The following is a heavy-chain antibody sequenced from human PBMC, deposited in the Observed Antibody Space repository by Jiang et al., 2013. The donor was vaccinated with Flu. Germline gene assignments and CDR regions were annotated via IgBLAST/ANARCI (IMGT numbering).Heavy chain of an antibody. CDR3: ARDRKMYYFDSSGHDDALDI. Sequence: TVSGYSISSGGLLLGRGSGQPPREGGVEWIGSIYHSGTTYYNPSIKGRVTMSVDASKNQFSLKLSSVTASDTAVFYCARDRKMYYFDSSGHDDALDIWGQGTVVTVSS. J-gene: IGHJ3*02. V-gene: IGHV4-38-2*02. CDR1: GYSISSGGLL. D-gene: IGHD3-22*01. CDR2: IYHSGTT.